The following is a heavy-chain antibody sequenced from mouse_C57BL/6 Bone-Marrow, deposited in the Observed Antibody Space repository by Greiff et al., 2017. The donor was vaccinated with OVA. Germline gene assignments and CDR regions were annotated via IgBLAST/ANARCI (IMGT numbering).Heavy chain of an antibody. V-gene: IGHV5-4*03. J-gene: IGHJ1*03. D-gene: IGHD1-1*01. Sequence: DVMLVESGGGLVKPGGSLKLSCAASGFTFSSYAMPWVRQTPEKRLEWVATISDGGSYTYYPDNVKGRFTISRDNAKDNLYLQMSHLKSEDTAMYYCARVGSTVVADRYFDVWGTGTTVTVSS. CDR3: ARVGSTVVADRYFDV. CDR1: GFTFSSYA. CDR2: ISDGGSYT.